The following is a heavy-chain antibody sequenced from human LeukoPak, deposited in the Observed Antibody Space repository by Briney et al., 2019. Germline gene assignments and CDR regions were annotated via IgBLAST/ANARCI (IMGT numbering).Heavy chain of an antibody. CDR2: IYHSGST. CDR1: GYSISSGYY. CDR3: ARDGTYDSSGYYYGLIDY. D-gene: IGHD3-22*01. V-gene: IGHV4-38-2*02. Sequence: SETLSLTCTVSGYSISSGYYWGWIRQPPGKGLEWIGSIYHSGSTYYNPSLKGRVTISVDTSKNQFSLKLSSVTAADTAVYYCARDGTYDSSGYYYGLIDYWGRGTLVTVSS. J-gene: IGHJ4*02.